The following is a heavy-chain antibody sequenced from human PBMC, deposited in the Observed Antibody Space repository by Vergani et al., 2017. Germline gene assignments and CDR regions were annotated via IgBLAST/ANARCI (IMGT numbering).Heavy chain of an antibody. CDR2: IIPILGIA. V-gene: IGHV1-69*09. Sequence: QVQLVQSGAEVKKPGASVKVSCKASGYTFTSYGISWMRQAPGQGLEWMGRIIPILGIANYAQKFQGRVTITADKSTSTAYMELSSLRSEDTAVYYCARPSKDYYDSSGYYYAFDYWGQGTLVTVSS. D-gene: IGHD3-22*01. CDR3: ARPSKDYYDSSGYYYAFDY. CDR1: GYTFTSYG. J-gene: IGHJ4*02.